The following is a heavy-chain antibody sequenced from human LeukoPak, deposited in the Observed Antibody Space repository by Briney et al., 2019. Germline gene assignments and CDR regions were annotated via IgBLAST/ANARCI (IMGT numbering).Heavy chain of an antibody. CDR3: ARRALGAAAGPDY. D-gene: IGHD6-13*01. CDR1: GYTFPSYW. V-gene: IGHV5-51*01. CDR2: IYPGDSDT. Sequence: PGESLKISCKTSGYTFPSYWIHWVRQMPGKGLEWMGIIYPGDSDTRYSPSFQGQVTISADKSISTAYLQWSSLKASDTAMYYCARRALGAAAGPDYWGQGTLVTVSS. J-gene: IGHJ4*02.